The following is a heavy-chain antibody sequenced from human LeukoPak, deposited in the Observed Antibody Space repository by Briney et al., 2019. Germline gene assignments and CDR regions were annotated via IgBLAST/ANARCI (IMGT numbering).Heavy chain of an antibody. CDR2: ISGSGGST. J-gene: IGHJ4*02. CDR3: AKSHYDYVWGSYRRALIDY. V-gene: IGHV3-23*01. CDR1: GFTFSSYA. D-gene: IGHD3-16*02. Sequence: PGGSLRLSCAASGFTFSSYAMSWVRQAPGKGLEWVSAISGSGGSTYYADSVKGRFTISRDNSKNTLYLQMNGLRAEDTAVYYCAKSHYDYVWGSYRRALIDYWGQGTLVTVSS.